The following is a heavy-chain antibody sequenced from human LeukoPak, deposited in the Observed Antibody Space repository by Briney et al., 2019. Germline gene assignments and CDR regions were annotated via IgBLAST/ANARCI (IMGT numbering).Heavy chain of an antibody. CDR1: GASFSSYA. J-gene: IGHJ6*04. CDR3: ARENAYYDILTGAPHAYYGMDV. CDR2: IILIFGRG. Sequence: GASVKVCCNSSGASFSSYAISWVRQAPGPGLEWMGGIILIFGRGNYAQKFQGRVTITADDSTSTAYMELSSLRSEDTAVYYCARENAYYDILTGAPHAYYGMDVWGKGTTVTVSS. D-gene: IGHD3-9*01. V-gene: IGHV1-69*01.